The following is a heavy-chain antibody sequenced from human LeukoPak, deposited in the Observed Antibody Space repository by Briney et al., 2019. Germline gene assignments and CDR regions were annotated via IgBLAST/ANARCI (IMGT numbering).Heavy chain of an antibody. Sequence: PSETLSLTCAVSGGSISSGGYSWSWIRQPPGKGLEWIGYIYYSGSTYYNPSLKSRVTISVDTSKNQFSLKLSSVTAADTAVYYCARVQLRYFDWNRADAFDIWGQGTMVTVSS. V-gene: IGHV4-30-4*07. CDR2: IYYSGST. J-gene: IGHJ3*02. D-gene: IGHD3-9*01. CDR1: GGSISSGGYS. CDR3: ARVQLRYFDWNRADAFDI.